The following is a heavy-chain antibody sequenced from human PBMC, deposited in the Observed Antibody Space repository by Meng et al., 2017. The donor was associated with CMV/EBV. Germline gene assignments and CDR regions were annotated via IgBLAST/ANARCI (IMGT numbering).Heavy chain of an antibody. V-gene: IGHV4-31*02. CDR3: ARDACNSSTSCYYFDY. Sequence: GSISSGSYYWCWIRQHPGEDLEWIGYIYYSGSTYYDPSLKSRVTISVDTSKDQFSLKLSSVTAADTAVYYCARDACNSSTSCYYFDYWGQGTLVTVSS. CDR2: IYYSGST. D-gene: IGHD2-2*01. J-gene: IGHJ4*02. CDR1: GSISSGSYY.